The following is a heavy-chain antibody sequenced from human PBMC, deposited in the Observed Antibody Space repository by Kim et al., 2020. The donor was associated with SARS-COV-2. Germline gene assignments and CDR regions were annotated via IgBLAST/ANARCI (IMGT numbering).Heavy chain of an antibody. CDR1: GFTVSSNY. CDR2: IYSGGST. J-gene: IGHJ4*02. V-gene: IGHV3-66*02. D-gene: IGHD3-10*01. Sequence: GGSLRLSCAASGFTVSSNYMSWVRQAPGKGLEWVSVIYSGGSTYYADSVKGRFTISRDNSKNTLYLQMNSLRAEDTAVYYCARDYYYGSGFDYWGQGTLVTVSS. CDR3: ARDYYYGSGFDY.